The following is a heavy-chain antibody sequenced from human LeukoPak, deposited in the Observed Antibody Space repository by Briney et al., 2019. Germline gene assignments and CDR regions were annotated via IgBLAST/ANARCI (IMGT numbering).Heavy chain of an antibody. CDR3: ARAMELVRGVIIRLFDY. D-gene: IGHD3-10*01. J-gene: IGHJ4*02. V-gene: IGHV1-8*01. CDR2: MNPNSGNT. CDR1: GYTLTSYD. Sequence: ASVKVSCKASGYTLTSYDIDWVRQATGQGLEWMGWMNPNSGNTGYAQKFQGRVTMTRNTSISTAYMELSSLRSEDTAAYYCARAMELVRGVIIRLFDYWGQGTLVTVSS.